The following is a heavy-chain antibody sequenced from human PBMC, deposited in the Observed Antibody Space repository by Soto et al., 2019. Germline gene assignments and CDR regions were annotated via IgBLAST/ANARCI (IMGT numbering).Heavy chain of an antibody. CDR1: GYTFNNYG. J-gene: IGHJ6*02. D-gene: IGHD3-10*01. V-gene: IGHV1-18*01. Sequence: QLVQSGGEVKEPGASVQVSCNASGYTFNNYGITWVRQAPGQGLEWLGWISVYNGNKNYAKKVQGRVSMTADTSTSTAHMELRSLQSDDTAVYFCARVAITLIRGLKVDFYSMDVWGQGTTVTVSS. CDR3: ARVAITLIRGLKVDFYSMDV. CDR2: ISVYNGNK.